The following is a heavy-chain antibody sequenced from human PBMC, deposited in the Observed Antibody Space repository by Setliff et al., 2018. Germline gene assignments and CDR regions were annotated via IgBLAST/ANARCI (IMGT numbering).Heavy chain of an antibody. V-gene: IGHV4-39*01. CDR1: GGSISSSNYY. J-gene: IGHJ3*02. D-gene: IGHD6-19*01. CDR3: ARPHNSGWPPDAFDI. CDR2: IYYSGST. Sequence: SETLSLTCTVSGGSISSSNYYWGWIRQPPGKGLEWIGSIYYSGSTYYNPSLKSRVTIPVDTSKNQFSLKLSSVTAADTAVYYCARPHNSGWPPDAFDIWGQGTMVTVSS.